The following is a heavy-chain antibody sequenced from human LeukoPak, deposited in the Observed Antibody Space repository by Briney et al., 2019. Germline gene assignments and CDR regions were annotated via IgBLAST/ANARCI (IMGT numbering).Heavy chain of an antibody. J-gene: IGHJ2*01. V-gene: IGHV4-59*08. Sequence: SETLSLTCTVSGGYISSYYWSWIRQPPGKGLEWIGYIYHSGSTNYNPSLKSRVTMSVDTSKNQFSLKLSSVTAADTAVYYCARRYGDLAWYFDLWGRGTLVTVSS. D-gene: IGHD4-17*01. CDR1: GGYISSYY. CDR3: ARRYGDLAWYFDL. CDR2: IYHSGST.